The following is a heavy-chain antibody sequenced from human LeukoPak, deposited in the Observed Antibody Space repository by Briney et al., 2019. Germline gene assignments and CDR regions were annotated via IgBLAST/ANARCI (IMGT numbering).Heavy chain of an antibody. V-gene: IGHV1-18*01. Sequence: ASVKVSCKASGYTFTNYGISWVRQAPGQGLEWMGWVSAYNGNTNYAQKLQGRVTMTTDTSTSTAYMELRSLRSDYTAVYCCARDRGITMILGGLFDYWGQGTLVTVSS. D-gene: IGHD3-22*01. CDR1: GYTFTNYG. CDR3: ARDRGITMILGGLFDY. J-gene: IGHJ4*02. CDR2: VSAYNGNT.